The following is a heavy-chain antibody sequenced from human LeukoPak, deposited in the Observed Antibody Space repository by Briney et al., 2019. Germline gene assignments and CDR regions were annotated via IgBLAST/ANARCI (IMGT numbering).Heavy chain of an antibody. J-gene: IGHJ4*03. D-gene: IGHD6-13*01. CDR2: INPNSGGT. CDR1: GYTFTGYY. CDR3: ARESAAGILSYFDY. Sequence: GASVKVSCKASGYTFTGYYMHWVRQAPGQGLEWMGWINPNSGGTNYAQKFQGRVTMTRDMSISTAYMELSRLRSEDTAVYYCARESAAGILSYFDYWGQGTTGTVSS. V-gene: IGHV1-2*02.